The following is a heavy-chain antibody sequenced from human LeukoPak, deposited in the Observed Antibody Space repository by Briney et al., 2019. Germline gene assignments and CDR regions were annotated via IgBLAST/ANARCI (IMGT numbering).Heavy chain of an antibody. V-gene: IGHV4-61*02. CDR3: ARLSTVTTSFDY. D-gene: IGHD4-17*01. CDR2: IYTSGTT. CDR1: GGSTSSGSYY. Sequence: PSQTLSLTCTVSGGSTSSGSYYWSWIRQPAGKGLEWIGRIYTSGTTHYNPSLKSRVTMSVDTSKNQFSLKLSSVTAADTAVYYCARLSTVTTSFDYWGQGTLVTVSS. J-gene: IGHJ4*02.